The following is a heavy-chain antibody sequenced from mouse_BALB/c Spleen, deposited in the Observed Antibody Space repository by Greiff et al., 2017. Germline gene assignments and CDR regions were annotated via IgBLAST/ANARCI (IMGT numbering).Heavy chain of an antibody. V-gene: IGHV5-4*02. CDR2: ISDGGSYT. J-gene: IGHJ4*01. Sequence: EVQLQESGGGLVKPGGSLKLSCAASGFTFSDYYMYWVRQTPEKRLEWVATISDGGSYTYYPDSVKGRFTISRDNAKNNLYLQMSSLKSEDTAMYYCARARYDGGYAMDYWGQGTSVTVSS. CDR1: GFTFSDYY. CDR3: ARARYDGGYAMDY. D-gene: IGHD2-12*01.